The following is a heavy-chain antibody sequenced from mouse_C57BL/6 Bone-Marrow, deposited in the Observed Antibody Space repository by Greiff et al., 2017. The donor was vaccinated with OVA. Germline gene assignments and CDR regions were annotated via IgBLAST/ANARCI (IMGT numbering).Heavy chain of an antibody. CDR2: INSDGGST. D-gene: IGHD1-1*01. Sequence: EVMLVESGGGLVQPGESLKLSCESNEYEFPSHDMSWVRKTPEKRLELVAAINSDGGSTYYPDTMARRFIISRDNTKKTLYLQMSSLRSEATALYYCARLGSGYGWFAYWGQGTLVTVSA. V-gene: IGHV5-2*01. CDR1: EYEFPSHD. J-gene: IGHJ3*01. CDR3: ARLGSGYGWFAY.